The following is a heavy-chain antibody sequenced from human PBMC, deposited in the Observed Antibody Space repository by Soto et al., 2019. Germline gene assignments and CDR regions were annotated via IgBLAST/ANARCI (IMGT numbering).Heavy chain of an antibody. J-gene: IGHJ6*02. D-gene: IGHD4-17*01. CDR2: ISHSGADT. CDR1: GFTFSNYA. Sequence: PGGSLRLSCAASGFTFSNYAMSWVRQAPGKGLEWVSAISHSGADTFYADSVKGRFTISRDNSKNTLYLQMNSLRAEDTAVYYCAKDMIDYGGKMTQDYYYYGMDVWGQGTRSPSP. CDR3: AKDMIDYGGKMTQDYYYYGMDV. V-gene: IGHV3-23*01.